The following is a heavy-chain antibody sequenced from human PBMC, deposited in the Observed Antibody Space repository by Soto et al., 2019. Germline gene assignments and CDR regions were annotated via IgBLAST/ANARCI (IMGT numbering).Heavy chain of an antibody. J-gene: IGHJ6*03. CDR2: ISSSSSYI. D-gene: IGHD4-17*01. CDR3: ARVRDEAVTTIWTDYYYYMDV. V-gene: IGHV3-21*01. CDR1: GFTFSSYS. Sequence: GGSLRLSCAASGFTFSSYSMNWVRQAPGKGLEWVSSISSSSSYIYYADSVKGRFTISRDNAKNSLYLQMNSLRAEDTAVYYCARVRDEAVTTIWTDYYYYMDVWGKGTTVTVSS.